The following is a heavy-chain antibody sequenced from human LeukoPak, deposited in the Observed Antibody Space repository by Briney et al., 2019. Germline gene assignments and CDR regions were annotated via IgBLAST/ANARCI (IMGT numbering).Heavy chain of an antibody. Sequence: GGSLRLSRAASGFTFDDYAMHWVRQAPGKGLDWVSGISWHSEIIGYADSVKGRFTISRDNAKNSLYLHMSALRAEDTALYYCVKDICSSIAGCNSVTRTFDYYFDYWGQGTLVTVSS. V-gene: IGHV3-9*01. D-gene: IGHD6-19*01. CDR2: ISWHSEII. CDR1: GFTFDDYA. J-gene: IGHJ4*02. CDR3: VKDICSSIAGCNSVTRTFDYYFDY.